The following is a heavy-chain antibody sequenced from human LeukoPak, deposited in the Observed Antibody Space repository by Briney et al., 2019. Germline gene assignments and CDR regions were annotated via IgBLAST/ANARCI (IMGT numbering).Heavy chain of an antibody. V-gene: IGHV3-21*01. CDR3: ARASDYGDYFSGMDV. J-gene: IGHJ6*02. Sequence: SGSPYIYYADSVKGRFTISRDNAKTSLYLQMNSLRAEDMAVYYCARASDYGDYFSGMDVWGQGTTVTVSS. CDR2: SGSPYI. D-gene: IGHD4-17*01.